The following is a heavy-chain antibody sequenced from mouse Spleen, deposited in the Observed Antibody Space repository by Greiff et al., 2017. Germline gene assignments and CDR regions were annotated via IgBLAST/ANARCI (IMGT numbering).Heavy chain of an antibody. D-gene: IGHD2-4*01. CDR2: INPSNGGT. Sequence: VQLQQPGTELVKPGASVKLSCKASGYTFTSYWMHWVKQRPGQGLEWIGNINPSNGGTNYNEKFKSKATLTVDKSSSTAYMQLSSLTSEDSAVYYCARWGLYYDYDAGVGAMDYWGQGTSVTVSS. CDR3: ARWGLYYDYDAGVGAMDY. CDR1: GYTFTSYW. J-gene: IGHJ4*01. V-gene: IGHV1-53*01.